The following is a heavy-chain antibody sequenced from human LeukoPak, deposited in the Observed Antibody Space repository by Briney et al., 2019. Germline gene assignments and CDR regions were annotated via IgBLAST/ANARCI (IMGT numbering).Heavy chain of an antibody. CDR3: ARETYCSSTSCYLDY. CDR2: ISSSSSYI. D-gene: IGHD2-2*01. CDR1: GFTFSSYS. V-gene: IGHV3-21*01. Sequence: GGSLRLSCAASGFTFSSYSMNWVRQAPGKGLEWVWSISSSSSYIYYADSVKGRFTISRDNAKHSLYPQMNSLRAEDTAVYYCARETYCSSTSCYLDYWGQGTLVTVSS. J-gene: IGHJ4*02.